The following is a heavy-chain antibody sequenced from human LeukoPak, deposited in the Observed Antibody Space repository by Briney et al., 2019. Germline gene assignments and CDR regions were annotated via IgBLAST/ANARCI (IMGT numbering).Heavy chain of an antibody. CDR1: GYTLTELS. CDR2: FDPEDGET. J-gene: IGHJ1*01. Sequence: ASVKVSCKVSGYTLTELSMHWVRQAPGKGLEWMGGFDPEDGETIYAQKFQGRVTMTEDTSTDTAYMELSSLRSEDTAVYYCATEASRRILREPRVAEYFQHWGQGTLVTVSS. V-gene: IGHV1-24*01. CDR3: ATEASRRILREPRVAEYFQH. D-gene: IGHD1-26*01.